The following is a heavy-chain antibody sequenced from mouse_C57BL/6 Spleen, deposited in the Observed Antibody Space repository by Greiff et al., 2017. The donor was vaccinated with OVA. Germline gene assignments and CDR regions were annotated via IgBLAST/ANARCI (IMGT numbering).Heavy chain of an antibody. CDR2: ISNGGGST. J-gene: IGHJ4*01. V-gene: IGHV5-12*01. CDR1: GFTFSDYY. CDR3: ARHGGSNYDYAMDY. D-gene: IGHD2-5*01. Sequence: EVQLVESGGGLVQPGGSLKLSCAASGFTFSDYYMYWVRQTPEKRLEWVAYISNGGGSTYYPDTVQGRFTISRDNAKNTLYLQMSRLKSEDTAMYYCARHGGSNYDYAMDYWGQGTSVTVSS.